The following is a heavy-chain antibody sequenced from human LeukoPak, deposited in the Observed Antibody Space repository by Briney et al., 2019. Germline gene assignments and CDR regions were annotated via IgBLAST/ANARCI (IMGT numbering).Heavy chain of an antibody. D-gene: IGHD2-2*01. V-gene: IGHV3-9*01. CDR1: GFTFDDYA. Sequence: GRSLRLSCAASGFTFDDYAMHWVRQAPGKGLEWVSGISWNSGSIGYADSVKGRFTISRDNAKNSLYLQMNSLRAEDTALYYCAKGRSLDCSSTSCYSYYYYMDVWGKGNTVTVSS. CDR2: ISWNSGSI. J-gene: IGHJ6*03. CDR3: AKGRSLDCSSTSCYSYYYYMDV.